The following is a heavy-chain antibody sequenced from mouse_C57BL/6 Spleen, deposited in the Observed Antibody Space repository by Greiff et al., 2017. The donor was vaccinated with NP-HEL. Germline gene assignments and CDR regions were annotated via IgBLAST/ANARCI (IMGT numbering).Heavy chain of an antibody. CDR2: ISYDGIN. J-gene: IGHJ4*01. D-gene: IGHD2-3*01. Sequence: EVKLQESGPGLVKPSQSLSLTCSVTGYSITSGYYWYWIRPFPGNELEWIAYISYDGINNYNPSLKNRISITRDPSKNQFLLKLNSVTTEDTAPYFCARGDAGYYVVAMDYGGQGTSVTVSS. V-gene: IGHV3-6*01. CDR3: ARGDAGYYVVAMDY. CDR1: GYSITSGYY.